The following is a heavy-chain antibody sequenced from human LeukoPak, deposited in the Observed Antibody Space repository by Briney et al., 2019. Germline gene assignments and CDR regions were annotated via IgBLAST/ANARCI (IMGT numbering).Heavy chain of an antibody. CDR1: GYTFTSYY. D-gene: IGHD3-22*01. J-gene: IGHJ4*02. CDR3: ATYYDSSGYYYYFDY. Sequence: ASVKVSCKASGYTFTSYYMHWVRQAPGQGLEWMGIINPSGGSTSYAQKFQGRVTMTEDTSTDTAYMELSSLRSEDTAVYYCATYYDSSGYYYYFDYWGQGTLVTVSS. V-gene: IGHV1-46*01. CDR2: INPSGGST.